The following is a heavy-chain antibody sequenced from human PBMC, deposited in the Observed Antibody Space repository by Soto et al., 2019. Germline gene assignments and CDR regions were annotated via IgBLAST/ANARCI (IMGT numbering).Heavy chain of an antibody. CDR3: ARMESFGSLNWFDP. V-gene: IGHV1-8*01. Sequence: QVQLVQSGAEVKKPGASVKVSCKASGYTFTNNDVSGVRQATGQGLEWMGWMNPGSGDTGYAQKFQGRVTMTRDISIATAYMELNSLTSEDTAIYYCARMESFGSLNWFDPWGQGTLVTVSS. CDR2: MNPGSGDT. J-gene: IGHJ5*02. D-gene: IGHD5-18*01. CDR1: GYTFTNND.